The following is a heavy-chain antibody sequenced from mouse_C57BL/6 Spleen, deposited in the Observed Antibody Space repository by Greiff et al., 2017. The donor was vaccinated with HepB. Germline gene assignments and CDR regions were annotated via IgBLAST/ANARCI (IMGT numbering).Heavy chain of an antibody. V-gene: IGHV1-80*01. CDR3: ARYPYYYGSSHWYFDV. D-gene: IGHD1-1*01. J-gene: IGHJ1*03. CDR1: GYAFSSYW. CDR2: IYPGDGDT. Sequence: QVQLQQSGAELVKPGASVKISCKASGYAFSSYWMNWVKQRPGKGLEWIGQIYPGDGDTNYNGKFKGKATLTADKSSSTAYMQLSSLTSEDSAVYFCARYPYYYGSSHWYFDVWGTGTTVTVSS.